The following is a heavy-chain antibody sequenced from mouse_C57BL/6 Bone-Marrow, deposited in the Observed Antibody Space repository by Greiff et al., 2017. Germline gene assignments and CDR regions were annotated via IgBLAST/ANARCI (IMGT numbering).Heavy chain of an antibody. CDR3: ARGATMVTTGPAY. Sequence: QVQLQPSGAELVKPGASVKLSCKASGYTFTSYWMHWVKQRPGQGLEWIGMIHPNSSSTNYNEKFKRKATLTVDKSSSTAYMQLSSLTSEDSAVYYCARGATMVTTGPAYWGQGTLVTVSA. CDR2: IHPNSSST. J-gene: IGHJ3*01. V-gene: IGHV1-64*01. CDR1: GYTFTSYW. D-gene: IGHD2-2*01.